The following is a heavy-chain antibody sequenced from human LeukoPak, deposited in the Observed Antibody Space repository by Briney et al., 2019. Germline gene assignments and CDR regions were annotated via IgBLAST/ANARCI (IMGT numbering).Heavy chain of an antibody. J-gene: IGHJ4*02. CDR1: GGSFSGYY. CDR3: ARVGLHYYDSSGFDY. V-gene: IGHV4-34*01. D-gene: IGHD3-22*01. CDR2: INHSGST. Sequence: PSETLSLTCAVYGGSFSGYYWSWIRQPPGKGLEWIGEINHSGSTNYNPSLKSRVTISVDTSKNQFSLKLSSVTAADTAVYYCARVGLHYYDSSGFDYWGQGTLVTVSS.